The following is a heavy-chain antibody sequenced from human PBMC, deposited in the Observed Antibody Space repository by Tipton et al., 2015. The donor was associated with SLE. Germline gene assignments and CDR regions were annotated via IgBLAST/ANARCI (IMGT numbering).Heavy chain of an antibody. CDR1: GFTFSRFA. D-gene: IGHD5-24*01. CDR2: IYVAETNR. J-gene: IGHJ4*02. CDR3: ARVREDHNYDFDN. V-gene: IGHV3-23*03. Sequence: GSLRLSCAASGFTFSRFALTWVRQAPGKGLEWVSVIYVAETNRFYTDSVEGRFTVSRDNSKNTLYLEMTGLRAEDTAVYFCARVREDHNYDFDNWGQGTLVTVSS.